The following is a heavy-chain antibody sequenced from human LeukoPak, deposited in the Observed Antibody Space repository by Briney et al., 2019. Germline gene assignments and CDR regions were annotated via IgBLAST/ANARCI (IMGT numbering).Heavy chain of an antibody. CDR2: IYSGGST. V-gene: IGHV3-53*01. Sequence: PGVFLRRSTATSGVRRGGKERRCVRSAPGKGLEWVSVIYSGGSTYYADSVKGRFTISRDNSKNTLYLQMNSLRAEDTAVYYCASRSLWGQGTLVTVSS. CDR3: ASRSL. CDR1: GVRRGGKE. J-gene: IGHJ4*02.